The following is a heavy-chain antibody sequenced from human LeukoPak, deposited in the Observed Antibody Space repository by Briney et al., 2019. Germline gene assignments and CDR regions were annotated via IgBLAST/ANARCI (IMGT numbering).Heavy chain of an antibody. Sequence: GGSLRLSCSASGFTFTSYSMHWVRQAPGKGLEYVSAINDNGGSTYYGDSVKGRFTISGDNSKNTLYLQMSSLRGDDTAIYYCVSQTSSGWYDSWGQGTLVIVSS. V-gene: IGHV3-64D*09. CDR2: INDNGGST. J-gene: IGHJ5*01. CDR3: VSQTSSGWYDS. CDR1: GFTFTSYS. D-gene: IGHD6-19*01.